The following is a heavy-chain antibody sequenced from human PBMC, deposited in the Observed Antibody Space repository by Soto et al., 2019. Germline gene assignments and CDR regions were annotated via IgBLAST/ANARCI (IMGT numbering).Heavy chain of an antibody. V-gene: IGHV3-23*01. CDR2: ISTSASGP. Sequence: GGSLRLSCVASGFTFSNYAFTWVRQAPGKGLEWVSSISTSASGPYYADSVKGRFTISRDNSKNSVYLQMDSLRAEDTALYYCTRAFPAFITGTTWSDSWGQGTLVTVSS. CDR3: TRAFPAFITGTTWSDS. D-gene: IGHD1-20*01. J-gene: IGHJ5*01. CDR1: GFTFSNYA.